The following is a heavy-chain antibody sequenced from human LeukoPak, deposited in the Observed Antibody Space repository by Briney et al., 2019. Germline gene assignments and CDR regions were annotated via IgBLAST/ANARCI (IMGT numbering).Heavy chain of an antibody. CDR3: ARALMVYYYYYGMDV. CDR2: INHSGST. V-gene: IGHV4-34*01. D-gene: IGHD3-10*01. Sequence: PSETLSLTCAVYGGSFSGYYWSWIRQPPGKGLEWIGEINHSGSTNYNPSLKSRVTISVDTSKNQFSLKLSSVTAADTAVYYCARALMVYYYYYGMDVWGQGTTVTVSS. CDR1: GGSFSGYY. J-gene: IGHJ6*02.